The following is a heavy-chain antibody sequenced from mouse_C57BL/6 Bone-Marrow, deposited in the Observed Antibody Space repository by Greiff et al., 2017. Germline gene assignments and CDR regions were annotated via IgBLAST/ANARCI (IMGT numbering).Heavy chain of an antibody. J-gene: IGHJ2*01. D-gene: IGHD3-2*02. CDR1: GYTFTSYW. Sequence: QVQLQQPGAELVRPGSSVKLSCKASGYTFTSYWMHWVKQRPIQGLEWIGNIDPSDSETHYNQKFKDKATLTVDKSSSTAYMQLSSLTSEDSAVYYCARYGSGYLYFDYWGQGTTLTVSS. CDR2: IDPSDSET. CDR3: ARYGSGYLYFDY. V-gene: IGHV1-52*01.